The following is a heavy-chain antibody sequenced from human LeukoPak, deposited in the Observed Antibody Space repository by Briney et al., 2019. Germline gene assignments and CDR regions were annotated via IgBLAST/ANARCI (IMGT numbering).Heavy chain of an antibody. D-gene: IGHD3-10*01. J-gene: IGHJ4*02. Sequence: PSETLFLTCTVSGGSISSSSYYWGWIRQPPGKGLEWIGSIYYSGSTYYNPSLKSRVTISVDTSKNQFSLKLSSVTAADTAVYYCASLLWFGELFFPHDYWGQGTLVTVSS. V-gene: IGHV4-39*07. CDR3: ASLLWFGELFFPHDY. CDR2: IYYSGST. CDR1: GGSISSSSYY.